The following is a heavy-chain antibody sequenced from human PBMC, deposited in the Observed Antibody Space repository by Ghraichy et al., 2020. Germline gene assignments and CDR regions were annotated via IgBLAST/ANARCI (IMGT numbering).Heavy chain of an antibody. CDR1: GYTFTSYD. CDR2: MNPNSGNT. Sequence: ASVKVSCKASGYTFTSYDINWVRQATGQGLEWMGWMNPNSGNTGYAQKFQGRVTMTRNTSISTAYMELSSLRSEDTAVYYCAIQAGIVGATDFDYWGQGTLVTVSS. D-gene: IGHD1-26*01. J-gene: IGHJ4*02. CDR3: AIQAGIVGATDFDY. V-gene: IGHV1-8*01.